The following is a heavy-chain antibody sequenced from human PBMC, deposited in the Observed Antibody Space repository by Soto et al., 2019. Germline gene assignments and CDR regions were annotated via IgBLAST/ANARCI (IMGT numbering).Heavy chain of an antibody. Sequence: ASETLSLTCTASGGSMNIHYWTWMRQPPGKGLEWIGYIYNNGNTNYNPSLKSRVIISADMSKKQLSLKLSSVTVADTAVYYCARVVSKYYFYYMDVWGKGTTVTVSS. CDR2: IYNNGNT. V-gene: IGHV4-59*11. CDR3: ARVVSKYYFYYMDV. J-gene: IGHJ6*03. D-gene: IGHD4-4*01. CDR1: GGSMNIHY.